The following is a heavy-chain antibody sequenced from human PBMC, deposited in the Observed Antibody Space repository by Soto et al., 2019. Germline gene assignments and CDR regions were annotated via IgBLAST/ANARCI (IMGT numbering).Heavy chain of an antibody. CDR3: ARGRYGDY. CDR2: ISAHNGNT. J-gene: IGHJ4*02. V-gene: IGHV1-18*01. CDR1: GYAFTTYG. D-gene: IGHD1-1*01. Sequence: QVHLVQSGAEVKKPGASVKVSCKGSGYAFTTYGITWVRQAPGQGLEWMGWISAHNGNTNYAQKVQGRVTVTRDTSTSTAYMELRSLRSDDTAVYYCARGRYGDYWGQGALVTVSP.